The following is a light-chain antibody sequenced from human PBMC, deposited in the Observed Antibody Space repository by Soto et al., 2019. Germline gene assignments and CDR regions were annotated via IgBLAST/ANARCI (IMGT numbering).Light chain of an antibody. CDR3: QQYSSSPHT. Sequence: EIVLTQSPATLSLSPGERATLSCRASQSVSDYLAWYQQKPGQPPRLLIYDASKRATGIPPRFSGSGSTTDFTLTISSLEPEDFAVYYCQQYSSSPHTFGQGTKLEIK. CDR1: QSVSDY. CDR2: DAS. V-gene: IGKV3-11*01. J-gene: IGKJ2*01.